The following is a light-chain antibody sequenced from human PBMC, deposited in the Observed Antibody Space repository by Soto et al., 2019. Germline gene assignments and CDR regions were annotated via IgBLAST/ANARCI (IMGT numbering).Light chain of an antibody. CDR1: QSVSNN. V-gene: IGKV3-15*01. CDR3: QQYNNWPGT. CDR2: GAS. Sequence: EIVMTQSPATLSVSPGERATLSCRASQSVSNNLAWYQQKPGQAPRLLIYGASTRATGIPARFSGSGSGTEFTLTISSLQSEDFAVDYCQQYNNWPGTFGGGTKVEIK. J-gene: IGKJ4*01.